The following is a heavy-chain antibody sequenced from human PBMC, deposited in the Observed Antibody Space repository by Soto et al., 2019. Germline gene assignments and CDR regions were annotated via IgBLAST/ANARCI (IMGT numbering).Heavy chain of an antibody. D-gene: IGHD3-22*01. V-gene: IGHV4-30-4*01. CDR3: ARDTGGARGSSGYSF. CDR2: IYYSGST. J-gene: IGHJ4*02. CDR1: GGSISSGDYY. Sequence: SETLSLTCTVSGGSISSGDYYWSWIRQPPGKGLEWIGYIYYSGSTYYSPSLKSRLTISLDTSNNQFSLKLSSVTAADTAVYFCARDTGGARGSSGYSFWGQGTLVTVSS.